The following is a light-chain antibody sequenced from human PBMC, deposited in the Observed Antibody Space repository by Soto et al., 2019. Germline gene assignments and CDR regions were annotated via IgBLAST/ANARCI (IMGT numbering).Light chain of an antibody. Sequence: QCVLTQAPSGSGTPGQRVTISCSGSTSNIGSNYVYWYQQVPGTAPKLLIYRDSLRPSGVPDRFSGSKSDTSASLAISGLRSEDEADYYCAAWDDSLSEAVFGGGTQLTVL. CDR1: TSNIGSNY. CDR2: RDS. J-gene: IGLJ7*01. CDR3: AAWDDSLSEAV. V-gene: IGLV1-47*01.